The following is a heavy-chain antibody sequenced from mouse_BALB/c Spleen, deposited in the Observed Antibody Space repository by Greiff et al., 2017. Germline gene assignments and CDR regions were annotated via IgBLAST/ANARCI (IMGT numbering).Heavy chain of an antibody. CDR2: IWAGGST. CDR1: GFSLTSYG. Sequence: VQLQQSGPGLVAPSQSLSITCTVSGFSLTSYGVHWVRQPPGKGLEWLGVIWAGGSTNYNSALMSRLSISKDNSKSQVFLKMNSLQTDDTAMYYCARDAGRNSWFAYWGQGTLVTVSA. J-gene: IGHJ3*01. D-gene: IGHD2-1*01. CDR3: ARDAGRNSWFAY. V-gene: IGHV2-9*02.